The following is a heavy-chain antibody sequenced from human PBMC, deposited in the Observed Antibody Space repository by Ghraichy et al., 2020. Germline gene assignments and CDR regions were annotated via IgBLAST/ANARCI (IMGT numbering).Heavy chain of an antibody. Sequence: GGSLRLSCESSGFTFPDYAFNWVRQAPGKGLEWVSYVSRDGLSLYYADSVKGRFTISRDSADNSVSLLMNSLRDGDTAIYYCARDDRSRGHYYDGLDVWGRGTTVIVSS. J-gene: IGHJ6*02. CDR3: ARDDRSRGHYYDGLDV. V-gene: IGHV3-48*02. D-gene: IGHD3-22*01. CDR2: VSRDGLSL. CDR1: GFTFPDYA.